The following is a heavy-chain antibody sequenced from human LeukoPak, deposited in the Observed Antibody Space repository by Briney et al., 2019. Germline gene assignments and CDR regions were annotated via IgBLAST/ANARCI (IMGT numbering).Heavy chain of an antibody. CDR1: GFTFSSYG. CDR3: ARRYSSAPLDAFDI. Sequence: GRSLRLSCAASGFTFSSYGMHWVRQAPGKGLEWVAVISYDGSNKYYADSVKGRFTISRDNSKNTLYLQMNSLRAEDTAVYYCARRYSSAPLDAFDIWGQGTMVTVSS. CDR2: ISYDGSNK. V-gene: IGHV3-30*03. J-gene: IGHJ3*02. D-gene: IGHD6-25*01.